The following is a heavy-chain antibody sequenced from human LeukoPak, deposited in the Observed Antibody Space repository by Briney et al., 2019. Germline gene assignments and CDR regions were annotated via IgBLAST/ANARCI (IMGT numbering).Heavy chain of an antibody. V-gene: IGHV4-4*07. CDR1: GGSISSYY. CDR3: ARRGDYVDY. J-gene: IGHJ4*02. D-gene: IGHD4-17*01. Sequence: SETLSLTCTVSGGSISSYYWSWVRQPAGKGLEWIGRMYTSGSANYNPTLKSRVPMSVDTSNNQFSLNLSSVTAADTAVYYCARRGDYVDYWGQGTLVTVSS. CDR2: MYTSGSA.